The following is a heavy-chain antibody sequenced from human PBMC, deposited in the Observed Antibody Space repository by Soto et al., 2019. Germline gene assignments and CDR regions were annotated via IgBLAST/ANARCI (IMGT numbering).Heavy chain of an antibody. J-gene: IGHJ4*02. CDR2: IGTAGDT. Sequence: GGSLRLSCAASGFTFSSYDMHWVRQATGKGLEWVSAIGTAGDTYYPGSVKGRFTISRENAKNSLYLQMNSLRAEDTAVYYCARGKQHHQLTTVTTPPFYWGQGTLVTVSS. CDR1: GFTFSSYD. V-gene: IGHV3-13*01. CDR3: ARGKQHHQLTTVTTPPFY. D-gene: IGHD4-17*01.